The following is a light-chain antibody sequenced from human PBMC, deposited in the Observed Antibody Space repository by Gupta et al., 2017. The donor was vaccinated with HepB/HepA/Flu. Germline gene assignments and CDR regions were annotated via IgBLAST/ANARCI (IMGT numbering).Light chain of an antibody. CDR2: DTS. Sequence: QAVVTQEPSLTVSPGATVTLTCGSSTGPVTSGHYPYCVQQKPGQAHRTLIYDTSNTHAWTPARFSGSLLGGKAALTLSGAQPEDEDEYYFLLSYIGSRAFGGGTKLTVL. CDR1: TGPVTSGHY. J-gene: IGLJ3*02. V-gene: IGLV7-46*01. CDR3: LLSYIGSRA.